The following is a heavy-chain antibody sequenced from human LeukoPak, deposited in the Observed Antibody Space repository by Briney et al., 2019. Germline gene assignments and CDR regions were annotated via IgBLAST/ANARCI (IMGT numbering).Heavy chain of an antibody. J-gene: IGHJ5*02. Sequence: PGGSLRLSCAASGFTFSAYAITWVRQAPGKGLEWVSSISINGDTYYADSVRGRFTISRENPRNMLFLQMSSLRVEDTATYYCAKGGIGERGSTDAWGEGTLVTVSS. D-gene: IGHD3-3*01. V-gene: IGHV3-23*01. CDR2: ISINGDT. CDR1: GFTFSAYA. CDR3: AKGGIGERGSTDA.